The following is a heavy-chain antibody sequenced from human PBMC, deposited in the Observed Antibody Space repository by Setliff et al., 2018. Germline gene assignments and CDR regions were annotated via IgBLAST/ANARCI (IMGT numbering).Heavy chain of an antibody. J-gene: IGHJ4*02. Sequence: PGGSLRLSCAASGFTVSSNYMSWVRQPPGKGLEWVSVIYSGGNTYYADSVKGRFTISRDNSKNTLDLQMNSLTSEDTGVYYCARAGGPPGFDSWGQGTLVTVSS. D-gene: IGHD1-1*01. CDR2: IYSGGNT. CDR1: GFTVSSNY. V-gene: IGHV3-66*02. CDR3: ARAGGPPGFDS.